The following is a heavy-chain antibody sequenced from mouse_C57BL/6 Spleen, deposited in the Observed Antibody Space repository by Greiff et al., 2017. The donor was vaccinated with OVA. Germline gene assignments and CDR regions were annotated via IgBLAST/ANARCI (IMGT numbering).Heavy chain of an antibody. CDR1: GYTFTDYE. CDR3: TGGGRNHCDY. J-gene: IGHJ2*01. D-gene: IGHD6-1*01. Sequence: QVQLQQSGAELVRPGASVTLSCKASGYTFTDYEMHWVKQTPVHGLEWIGAIDPETGGTAYNQKFKGKAILTADKSSSTAYMELRSLTSEDSAVYYCTGGGRNHCDYWGQGTTLTVSS. V-gene: IGHV1-15*01. CDR2: IDPETGGT.